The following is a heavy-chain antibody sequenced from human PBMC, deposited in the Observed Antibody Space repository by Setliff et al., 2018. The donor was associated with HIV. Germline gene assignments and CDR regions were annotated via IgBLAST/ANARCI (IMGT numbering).Heavy chain of an antibody. CDR3: ARSAYCGGDCYSFWDY. J-gene: IGHJ4*02. CDR2: INPYNGNT. V-gene: IGHV1-18*01. D-gene: IGHD2-21*01. Sequence: ASVKVSCKASGGTFKNLAISWVRQAPGQGLEWVGWINPYNGNTKYGQKFQGTVTMTRDTTTSTAYLELRRLRSEDTAVYYCARSAYCGGDCYSFWDYWGQGTLVTVSS. CDR1: GGTFKNLA.